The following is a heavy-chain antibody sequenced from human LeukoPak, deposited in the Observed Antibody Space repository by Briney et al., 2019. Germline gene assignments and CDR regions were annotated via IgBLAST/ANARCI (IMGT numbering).Heavy chain of an antibody. CDR3: ARDGFIGYHYHDWLGP. CDR1: GYTFTDYF. Sequence: RASVTVSCTASGYTFTDYFIHWVRQAPGQGLEWMGWINPNSGDTRYAQKFQGRVTMTRDTSITTAYMELSSLRSDDTAVYYCARDGFIGYHYHDWLGPWGQGTLVTVSS. D-gene: IGHD5-12*01. CDR2: INPNSGDT. J-gene: IGHJ5*02. V-gene: IGHV1-2*02.